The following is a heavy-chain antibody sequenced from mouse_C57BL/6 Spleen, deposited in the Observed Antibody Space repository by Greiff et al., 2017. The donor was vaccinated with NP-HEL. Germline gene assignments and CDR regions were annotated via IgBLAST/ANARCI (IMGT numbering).Heavy chain of an antibody. D-gene: IGHD1-1*01. CDR2: IDPSDSYT. CDR3: ARWAVVATRKYYFDY. Sequence: VQLQQSGAELVMPGASVKLSCKASGYTFTSYWMHWVKQRPGQGLEWIGEIDPSDSYTNYNQKFKGKSTLTVDKSSSTAYMQLSSLTSEDSAVYYCARWAVVATRKYYFDYWGQGTTLTVSS. J-gene: IGHJ2*01. V-gene: IGHV1-69*01. CDR1: GYTFTSYW.